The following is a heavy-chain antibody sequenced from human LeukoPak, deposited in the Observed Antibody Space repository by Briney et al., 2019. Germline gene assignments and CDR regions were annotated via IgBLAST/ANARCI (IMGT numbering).Heavy chain of an antibody. CDR1: GFTFSNAW. V-gene: IGHV3-15*05. CDR3: VGYCSGGNCPNAFDI. CDR2: IKSKTDGGTT. Sequence: GGSLRLSCAASGFTFSNAWMSWVRQAPGKGLEWVGRIKSKTDGGTTDYDAPVKGRFTISRDDSKNTLYLQMNSLKTEDTAVYYCVGYCSGGNCPNAFDIWGQGTMVTVSS. J-gene: IGHJ3*02. D-gene: IGHD2-15*01.